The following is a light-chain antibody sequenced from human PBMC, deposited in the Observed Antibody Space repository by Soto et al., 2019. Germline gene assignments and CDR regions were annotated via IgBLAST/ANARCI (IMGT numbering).Light chain of an antibody. Sequence: EIVITQSLATLSVYPGESATLSCRASQSVSTTLAWYQQKPGQAPRLLISDASTRVTGIPVMFSGSGTGTEFTFTISSLHSEDFVVYYRRQYIDLSPLIFGQGTKEDIK. CDR2: DAS. CDR1: QSVSTT. J-gene: IGKJ1*01. V-gene: IGKV3-15*01. CDR3: RQYIDLSPLI.